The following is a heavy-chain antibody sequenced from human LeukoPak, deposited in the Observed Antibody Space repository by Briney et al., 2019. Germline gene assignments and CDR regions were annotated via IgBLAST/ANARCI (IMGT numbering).Heavy chain of an antibody. CDR3: AKDPNGDYVGAFDM. J-gene: IGHJ3*02. CDR1: GLTFSRYA. V-gene: IGHV3-23*01. D-gene: IGHD4-17*01. CDR2: IPVSGDPT. Sequence: PGGSLRLSCVASGLTFSRYAMTWVRQAPGKGLEWVSSIPVSGDPTYYADSVRGRFTVSRDNSKSSLYLQMNGLRAEDTALYYCAKDPNGDYVGAFDMWGQGTMVTVSS.